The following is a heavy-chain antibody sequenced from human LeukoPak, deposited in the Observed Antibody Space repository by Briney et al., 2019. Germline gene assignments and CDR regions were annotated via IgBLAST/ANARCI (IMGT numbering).Heavy chain of an antibody. CDR2: IIPIFGTA. CDR1: GGTFSSYA. D-gene: IGHD2-15*01. J-gene: IGHJ6*03. Sequence: ASVKVSCKASGGTFSSYAISWVRQAPGQGLEWMGGIIPIFGTANYAQKFQGRVTITADKSTSTAYMELSSLRSEDTAVYYCARAKVTIDYYYYMDVWGKGTTVTVSS. V-gene: IGHV1-69*06. CDR3: ARAKVTIDYYYYMDV.